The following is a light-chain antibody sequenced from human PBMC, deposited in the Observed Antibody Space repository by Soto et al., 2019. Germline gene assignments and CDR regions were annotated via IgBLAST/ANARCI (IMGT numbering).Light chain of an antibody. V-gene: IGKV1-5*03. J-gene: IGKJ2*01. CDR2: KAS. CDR3: QQYSTYPST. Sequence: DIQMTQSPSTLSASVGDRVTITCRASQNISAWLAWYQHKPGTAPKLLIYKASNLKTGVPSRFSGSGSGTELILTISGLLSDDFATYYCQQYSTYPSTFGPGTKLEIK. CDR1: QNISAW.